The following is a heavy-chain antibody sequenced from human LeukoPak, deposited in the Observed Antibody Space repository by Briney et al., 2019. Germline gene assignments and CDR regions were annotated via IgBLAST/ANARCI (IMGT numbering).Heavy chain of an antibody. CDR2: IWHDGRNK. J-gene: IGHJ4*02. Sequence: GGSLRLSCAASGFTFSSYGIHWVRQAPGKGLEWVAVIWHDGRNKYYADSVKGRFTISRDNSKNTVLLQMNSVRAEDTAIYYCARDWGSDEAIDYWGQGTLVTVSS. CDR3: ARDWGSDEAIDY. V-gene: IGHV3-33*01. D-gene: IGHD2-21*02. CDR1: GFTFSSYG.